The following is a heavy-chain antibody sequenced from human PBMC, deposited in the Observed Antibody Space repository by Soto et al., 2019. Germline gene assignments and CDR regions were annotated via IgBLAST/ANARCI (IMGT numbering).Heavy chain of an antibody. CDR3: ARAADCSGGSCYFFLGY. V-gene: IGHV4-30-4*01. CDR2: IYYSGST. J-gene: IGHJ4*02. CDR1: GGSISSGDYY. Sequence: QVQLQESGPGLVKPSQTLSLTCTVSGGSISSGDYYWSWIRQPPGKGLEWIGYIYYSGSTYYNPSLKSRVTISVDTSKNQFSLKLSSVTAADTAVYYCARAADCSGGSCYFFLGYWGQGTLVTVSP. D-gene: IGHD2-15*01.